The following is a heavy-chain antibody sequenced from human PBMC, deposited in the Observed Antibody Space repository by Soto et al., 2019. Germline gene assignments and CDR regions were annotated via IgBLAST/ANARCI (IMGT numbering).Heavy chain of an antibody. Sequence: ASVKVSCKASGYTFTTYGISWVRQAPGQGLEWMGWSSAYNGNTNYAQKFQGRVAMTTDTSTSTAYMELRSLRSDDTAVYYCARATPDTAVQSYDRRAIWFDTWGQGSLVTVSS. CDR3: ARATPDTAVQSYDRRAIWFDT. V-gene: IGHV1-18*01. D-gene: IGHD3-22*01. J-gene: IGHJ5*02. CDR2: SSAYNGNT. CDR1: GYTFTTYG.